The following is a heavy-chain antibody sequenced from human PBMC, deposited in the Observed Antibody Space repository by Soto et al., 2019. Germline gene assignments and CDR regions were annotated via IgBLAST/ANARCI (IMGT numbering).Heavy chain of an antibody. CDR3: ARAASAGSSGWYLYYFDY. CDR2: TYYRSKWYN. V-gene: IGHV6-1*01. Sequence: SQTLSLTCAISGDSVSSNSAAWNWIRQSPSRGLEWLGRTYYRSKWYNDYAVSVKSRITINPDTSKNQFSLQLNSVTPEDTAVYYCARAASAGSSGWYLYYFDYWGQGTLVTVSS. D-gene: IGHD6-19*01. J-gene: IGHJ4*02. CDR1: GDSVSSNSAA.